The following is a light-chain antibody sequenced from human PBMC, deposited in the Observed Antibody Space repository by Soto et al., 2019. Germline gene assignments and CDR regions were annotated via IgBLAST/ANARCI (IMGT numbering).Light chain of an antibody. CDR2: AAS. J-gene: IGKJ1*01. CDR1: QTIMTY. Sequence: DIQRTQSPSSLSAAVGDEVTITCRASQTIMTYLNWYQLKPGKPPRLLIYAASSLQSGVPSRFSGSGSGTEFTLTISSLQPDDFATYYCQHYNSYSEAFGQGTKVDI. CDR3: QHYNSYSEA. V-gene: IGKV1-5*01.